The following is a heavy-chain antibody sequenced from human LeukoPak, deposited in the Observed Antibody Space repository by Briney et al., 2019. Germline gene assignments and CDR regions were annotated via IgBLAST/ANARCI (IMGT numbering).Heavy chain of an antibody. CDR1: GGSYSSSNG. V-gene: IGHV4-4*02. CDR2: IYHSGTT. Sequence: PSETLSLTCAVSGGSYSSSNGWSWVRQPPGKGLEWIGEIYHSGTTNYNPSLKSRVTISVDKSKNQFSLKLSSVTAADTAVYYCARGPTVAGTWDYWGQGTLVTVSS. CDR3: ARGPTVAGTWDY. J-gene: IGHJ4*02. D-gene: IGHD6-19*01.